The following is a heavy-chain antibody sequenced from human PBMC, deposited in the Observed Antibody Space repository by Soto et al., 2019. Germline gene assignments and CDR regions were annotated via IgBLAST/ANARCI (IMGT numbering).Heavy chain of an antibody. CDR2: INPSISTI. Sequence: GGSLRLSCAASGFTFSDYYMSWIRQAPGKGLEWVSFINPSISTIYYADTVKGRFTISRDNAKNSLYLQMNSLRAEDTAVYYCVREAITAMVFDYWGQGALVTVSS. CDR3: VREAITAMVFDY. CDR1: GFTFSDYY. V-gene: IGHV3-11*01. D-gene: IGHD5-18*01. J-gene: IGHJ4*02.